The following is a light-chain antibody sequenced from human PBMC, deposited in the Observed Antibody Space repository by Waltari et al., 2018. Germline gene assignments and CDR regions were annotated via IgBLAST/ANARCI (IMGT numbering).Light chain of an antibody. J-gene: IGLJ2*01. Sequence: QPVVTQEPSLTVSPGGTVTLTCGSNTGAVTSDHYPYWFQQKPGQAPRTLIFDTTNKPPWTPARFSGSLLGGKAALTLSGAQPEDEADYYCFITDSATVVFGGGTKLTVL. CDR3: FITDSATVV. CDR2: DTT. V-gene: IGLV7-46*01. CDR1: TGAVTSDHY.